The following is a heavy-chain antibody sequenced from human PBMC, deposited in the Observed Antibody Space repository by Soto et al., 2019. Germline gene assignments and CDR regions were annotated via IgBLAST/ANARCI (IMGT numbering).Heavy chain of an antibody. J-gene: IGHJ5*02. V-gene: IGHV3-23*01. CDR2: ISGNSGST. D-gene: IGHD2-15*01. CDR3: AKVSVVVLAAGDWFDP. Sequence: EVQLLESGGGLVQPGGSLRLSCAASGFSFSTYAMTWVRQAPGKGLEWVSGISGNSGSTYYADSAKGRFTVSRDNSKNTVYLQMNSLRGDDTAVYYCAKVSVVVLAAGDWFDPWGQGTLVTVSS. CDR1: GFSFSTYA.